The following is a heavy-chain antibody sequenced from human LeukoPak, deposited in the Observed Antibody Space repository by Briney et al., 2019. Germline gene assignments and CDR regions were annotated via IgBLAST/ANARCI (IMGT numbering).Heavy chain of an antibody. Sequence: PGESLRLSCAASGFTVSSNHMSWVRQAPGKGLKWVSIIYSGGTTYYADSVKGRFTISRDNSKNTLYLQMNTLRAEDTAVYYCARDADYGGSPDAFDVWGQGTIVTVSS. CDR1: GFTVSSNH. CDR2: IYSGGTT. J-gene: IGHJ3*01. CDR3: ARDADYGGSPDAFDV. D-gene: IGHD4-23*01. V-gene: IGHV3-53*01.